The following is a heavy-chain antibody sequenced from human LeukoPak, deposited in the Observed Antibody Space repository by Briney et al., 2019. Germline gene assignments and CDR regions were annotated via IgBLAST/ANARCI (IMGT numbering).Heavy chain of an antibody. V-gene: IGHV1-46*01. CDR1: GYIFTSYN. CDR3: ARDFANRRVVTAHIGLDP. J-gene: IGHJ5*02. Sequence: ASVTVSCKASGYIFTSYNIYWVRQAPGQGLEWMGIINPSGGSTNYAQKFQGRVTMTRDTSTSTAYMELRSLRSDDTAVYYCARDFANRRVVTAHIGLDPWGQGTLVTVSS. CDR2: INPSGGST. D-gene: IGHD2-21*02.